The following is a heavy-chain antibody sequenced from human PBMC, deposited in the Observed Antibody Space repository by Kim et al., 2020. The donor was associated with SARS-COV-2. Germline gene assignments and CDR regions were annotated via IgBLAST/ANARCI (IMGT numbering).Heavy chain of an antibody. CDR2: IYYSGST. V-gene: IGHV4-31*03. J-gene: IGHJ4*02. Sequence: SETLSLTCTVSGGSISSGGYYWSWIRQHPGKGLEWIGYIYYSGSTYYNPSLKSRVTISVDTSKNQFSLKLSSVTAADTAVYYCARFRYGSGSYWGQGTLVTVSS. CDR1: GGSISSGGYY. CDR3: ARFRYGSGSY. D-gene: IGHD3-10*01.